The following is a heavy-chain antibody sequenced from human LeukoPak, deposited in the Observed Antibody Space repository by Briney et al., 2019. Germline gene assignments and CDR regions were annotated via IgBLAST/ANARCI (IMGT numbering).Heavy chain of an antibody. D-gene: IGHD5-18*01. CDR1: GYTFTSYG. J-gene: IGHJ3*02. CDR3: ARAPVDTAMVIRVAFDI. V-gene: IGHV1-18*01. CDR2: ISAYNGNT. Sequence: ASVKVSCKASGYTFTSYGISWVRQAPGQGLEWMGWISAYNGNTNYAQKLQGRVTMTTDTSTSTAYKELRSLRSVDTAVYYCARAPVDTAMVIRVAFDIWGQGTMVTVSS.